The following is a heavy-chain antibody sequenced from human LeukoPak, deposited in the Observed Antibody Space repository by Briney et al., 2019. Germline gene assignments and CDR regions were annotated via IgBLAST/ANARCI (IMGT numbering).Heavy chain of an antibody. V-gene: IGHV1-46*01. J-gene: IGHJ4*02. CDR1: GYTFTGYY. Sequence: GASVKVSCKASGYTFTGYYMHWVRQAPGQGLEWMGLINPSGGSTNYAQKFQGRVTMTRDTSTSTVYMELRSLRSDDTAVYYCAAGGSGYSYGYWPDYWGQGTLVTVSS. CDR2: INPSGGST. CDR3: AAGGSGYSYGYWPDY. D-gene: IGHD5-18*01.